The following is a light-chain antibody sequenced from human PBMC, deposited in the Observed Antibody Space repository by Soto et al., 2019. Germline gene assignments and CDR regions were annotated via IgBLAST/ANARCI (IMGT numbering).Light chain of an antibody. CDR2: LGS. V-gene: IGKV2-28*01. CDR3: MQALHFT. CDR1: QSLLHSNGYNY. J-gene: IGKJ5*01. Sequence: DIVMTQSPLSLPVTPGEPASISCRSSQSLLHSNGYNYLDWYLQKPGQSPQLLIYLGSNRASGVPDRFSGSGSGTDFTLKISRVEAEDFGVYYCMQALHFTFGQGTRLEIK.